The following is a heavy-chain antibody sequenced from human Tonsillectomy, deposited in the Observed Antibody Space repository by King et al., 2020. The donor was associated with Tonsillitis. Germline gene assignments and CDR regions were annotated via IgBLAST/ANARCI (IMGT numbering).Heavy chain of an antibody. CDR3: ATDWGYGSGSCGYFEY. Sequence: VQLVESGGGVVQPGGSLRLSCAASGFTFSIYGIHWVRQAPGKGLEWVAFIRYDGNIKYYADSVKGRFTISRDNSKNTLYLQMNSLRAEDTAVYYCATDWGYGSGSCGYFEYWGQGTLVTVSS. V-gene: IGHV3-30*02. CDR2: IRYDGNIK. CDR1: GFTFSIYG. J-gene: IGHJ4*02. D-gene: IGHD3-10*01.